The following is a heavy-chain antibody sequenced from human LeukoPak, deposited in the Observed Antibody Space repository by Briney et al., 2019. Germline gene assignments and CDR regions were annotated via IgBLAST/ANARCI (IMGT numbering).Heavy chain of an antibody. Sequence: GSLRLSCAASGFTVSSNFMSWVRQAPGKGLEWIGEIYHSGSTNYNPSLKSRVTISVDKSKNQFSLKLSSVTAADTAVYYCARLYGSGSYYAQYYFDYWGQGTLVTVSS. CDR2: IYHSGST. J-gene: IGHJ4*02. D-gene: IGHD3-10*01. CDR1: GFTVSSNF. V-gene: IGHV4-4*02. CDR3: ARLYGSGSYYAQYYFDY.